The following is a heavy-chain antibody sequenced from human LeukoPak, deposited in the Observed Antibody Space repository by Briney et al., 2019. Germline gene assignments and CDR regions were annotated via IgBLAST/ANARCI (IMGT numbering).Heavy chain of an antibody. Sequence: GASVKVSCKASGGTFSSYAISWVRQAPGQGLEWMGGISPIFGTANYAQKFQCRVTITADKSTSTAYMELSSLRSEDTAVYYCASGDFWSGYRDPWGQGTLVTVSS. CDR2: ISPIFGTA. V-gene: IGHV1-69*06. CDR1: GGTFSSYA. CDR3: ASGDFWSGYRDP. D-gene: IGHD3-3*01. J-gene: IGHJ5*02.